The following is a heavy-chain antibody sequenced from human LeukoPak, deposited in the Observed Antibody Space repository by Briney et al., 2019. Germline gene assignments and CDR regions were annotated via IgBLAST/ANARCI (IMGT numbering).Heavy chain of an antibody. V-gene: IGHV4-39*01. J-gene: IGHJ4*02. CDR2: IYYNGNT. CDR3: TRQGDGGRAFDY. D-gene: IGHD4-23*01. Sequence: SETLSLTCTASGGSISSSRYNWGWIRQTPGLGLEWIGTIYYNGNTYYNASLKSRASISGDTTNNQFSLRLTSVTATATAVYYCTRQGDGGRAFDYWGQGILVTVSA. CDR1: GGSISSSRYN.